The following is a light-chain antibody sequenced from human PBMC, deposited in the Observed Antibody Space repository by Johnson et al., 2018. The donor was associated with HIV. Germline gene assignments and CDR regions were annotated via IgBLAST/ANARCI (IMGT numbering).Light chain of an antibody. Sequence: QSVLTQPPSVSAAPGQKVTISCSGSSSNIGNNYVSWYQQLPGTAPKLLIYDNNKRPSGIPDRFSGSKSGTSATLGITGLQTGDEADYYCGTGDSSLSSYVFGTGTEVTVL. J-gene: IGLJ1*01. CDR3: GTGDSSLSSYV. V-gene: IGLV1-51*01. CDR2: DNN. CDR1: SSNIGNNY.